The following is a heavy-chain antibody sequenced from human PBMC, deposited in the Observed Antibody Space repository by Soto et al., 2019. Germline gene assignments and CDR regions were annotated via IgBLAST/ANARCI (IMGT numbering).Heavy chain of an antibody. CDR2: IIPIFGTA. D-gene: IGHD2-2*02. J-gene: IGHJ6*03. CDR3: ASRRHPIVVVPAAIRGYYYYMDV. Sequence: ASVKVSCKASGGTFSSYAISWVRQAPGQGLEWMGGIIPIFGTANYAQKFQGRVTITADDSTSTAYMELSSLRSEDTAVYYCASRRHPIVVVPAAIRGYYYYMDVWGKGTTVTVSS. CDR1: GGTFSSYA. V-gene: IGHV1-69*13.